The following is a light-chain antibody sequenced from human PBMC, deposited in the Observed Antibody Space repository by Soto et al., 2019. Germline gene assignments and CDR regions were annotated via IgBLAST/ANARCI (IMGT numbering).Light chain of an antibody. Sequence: IAMTQSPDTLSVYPGARASLSCRASQSVSSNLAWYQQKPGQAPRLLIYGASTRATGIPARFSGSGSGTEFTLTISSLQSEDFAVYYCQQYNNWPLTFGGGTKVDI. V-gene: IGKV3-15*01. CDR1: QSVSSN. CDR2: GAS. CDR3: QQYNNWPLT. J-gene: IGKJ4*01.